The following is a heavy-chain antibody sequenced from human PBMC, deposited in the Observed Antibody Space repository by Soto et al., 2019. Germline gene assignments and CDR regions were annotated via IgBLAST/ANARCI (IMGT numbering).Heavy chain of an antibody. CDR2: ISDSGST. CDR3: AKVWGEDGYCTRTSCLYYFHH. Sequence: EVQLLESGGGLVQPGGSLRLSCEASGFTFSTSAMSWVRHAPGKGLDWVSTISDSGSTYYADSVKGRFTISRDNSKNTFDLQMTSLRAEDTAIYYGAKVWGEDGYCTRTSCLYYFHHWGQGVLVTVSS. J-gene: IGHJ4*02. CDR1: GFTFSTSA. D-gene: IGHD2-2*03. V-gene: IGHV3-23*01.